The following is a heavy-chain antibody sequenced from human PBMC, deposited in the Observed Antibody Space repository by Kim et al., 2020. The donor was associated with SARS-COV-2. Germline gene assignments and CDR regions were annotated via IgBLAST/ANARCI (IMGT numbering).Heavy chain of an antibody. CDR1: GFTFSSYD. CDR3: ARSNYDSSGYPNEFDY. CDR2: IGTAGDT. Sequence: GGSLRLSCAASGFTFSSYDMHWVRQATGKGLEWVSAIGTAGDTYYPGSVKGRFTISRENAKNSLYLQMNSLRAGDTAVYYCARSNYDSSGYPNEFDYWGQGTLVTVSS. V-gene: IGHV3-13*01. J-gene: IGHJ4*02. D-gene: IGHD3-22*01.